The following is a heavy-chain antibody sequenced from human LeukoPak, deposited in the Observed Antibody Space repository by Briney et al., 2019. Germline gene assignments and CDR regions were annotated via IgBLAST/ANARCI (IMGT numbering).Heavy chain of an antibody. CDR1: GYTFTSYG. CDR2: ISAYNGNT. J-gene: IGHJ3*02. Sequence: ASVKVSCKASGYTFTSYGISWVRQAPGQGLEWMGWISAYNGNTNYAQKLQGRVTMTTDTSTSTAYMELRSLRSDDTAVYYCARDRQKYSSSSEAFDIWGQGTMVTVSS. CDR3: ARDRQKYSSSSEAFDI. V-gene: IGHV1-18*01. D-gene: IGHD6-6*01.